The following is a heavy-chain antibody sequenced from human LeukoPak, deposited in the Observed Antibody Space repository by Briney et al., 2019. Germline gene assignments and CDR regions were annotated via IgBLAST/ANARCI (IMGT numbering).Heavy chain of an antibody. Sequence: GGSLRLSCAATGFTISTYGMSWVRQAPGKGLEWVSAISGSGGSTYYADSVKGRFTISRDNSKNTLYLQMNSLRAEDTAVYYCAKDIAAAGTIDYWGQGTLVTVSS. D-gene: IGHD6-13*01. J-gene: IGHJ4*02. CDR2: ISGSGGST. CDR3: AKDIAAAGTIDY. CDR1: GFTISTYG. V-gene: IGHV3-23*01.